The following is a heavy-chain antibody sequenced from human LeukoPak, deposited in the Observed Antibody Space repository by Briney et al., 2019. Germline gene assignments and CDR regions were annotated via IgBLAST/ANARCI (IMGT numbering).Heavy chain of an antibody. V-gene: IGHV3-21*01. CDR1: GFTFSTYS. Sequence: GGSLRLSCTASGFTFSTYSMSWVRQAPGKGLEWVSSISSSSGYIYYADSVKGRFTISRDNAKNSLYLQMNSLRAEDTAVYYCARAEPGPHGLGVCGQGIMITVSS. J-gene: IGHJ6*01. CDR2: ISSSSGYI. D-gene: IGHD1-14*01. CDR3: ARAEPGPHGLGV.